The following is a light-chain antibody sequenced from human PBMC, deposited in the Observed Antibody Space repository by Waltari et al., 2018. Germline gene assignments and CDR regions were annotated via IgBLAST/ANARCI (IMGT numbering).Light chain of an antibody. V-gene: IGKV1-9*01. Sequence: DIQLTQSPSFLSASIGDRVTITCRASQGISRYLAWYHKKPGQAPKPLIYAASTLHSGVPSRFSGMGSGTEFTLTISSLQPEDFSTYYCQELNTYPQSLTFGGGTKVEI. CDR3: QELNTYPQSLT. CDR1: QGISRY. J-gene: IGKJ4*01. CDR2: AAS.